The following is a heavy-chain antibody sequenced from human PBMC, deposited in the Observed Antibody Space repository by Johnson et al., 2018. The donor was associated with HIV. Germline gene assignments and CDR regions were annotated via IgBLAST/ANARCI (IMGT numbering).Heavy chain of an antibody. V-gene: IGHV3-30-3*01. J-gene: IGHJ3*02. D-gene: IGHD3-22*01. CDR2: ISYDGSNK. CDR1: GFTFSRYA. CDR3: ARGGRVYDSSGYYAFDI. Sequence: VQLVESGGGVVQPGGSLRLSCAASGFTFSRYAMHWVRQAPGKGLEWVAVISYDGSNKYQADSVKGRFTISRDSSKNTLYLQMNSLRAEDTAVYYCARGGRVYDSSGYYAFDIWGQGTMVTVSS.